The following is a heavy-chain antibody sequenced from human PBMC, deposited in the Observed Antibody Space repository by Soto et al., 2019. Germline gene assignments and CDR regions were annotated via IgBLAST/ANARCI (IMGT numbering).Heavy chain of an antibody. V-gene: IGHV3-23*01. J-gene: IGHJ5*02. CDR3: SRSSSPRVNWFDP. Sequence: AGXSRRLSGAASGFTFSSYAMSWVRQAPVKGLEWVSAISGSGGSTYYADSVKGRFTISRDNSKNTLYLQMNSLRAEDTAVYYCSRSSSPRVNWFDPWGQGTLVTVSS. CDR1: GFTFSSYA. CDR2: ISGSGGST. D-gene: IGHD6-13*01.